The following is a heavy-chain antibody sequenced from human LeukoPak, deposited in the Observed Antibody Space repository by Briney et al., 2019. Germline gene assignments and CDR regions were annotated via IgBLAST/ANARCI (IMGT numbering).Heavy chain of an antibody. Sequence: ASVKVSCKASGYTFTGYYMHWVRQAPGQGLEWMGWINPNSGGTIYAQKFQGRVTMTRDTSISTAYMELSRLRSDDTAVYYCARDSASWYWDFDYWGQGTLVTVSS. V-gene: IGHV1-2*02. CDR2: INPNSGGT. CDR1: GYTFTGYY. J-gene: IGHJ4*02. D-gene: IGHD6-13*01. CDR3: ARDSASWYWDFDY.